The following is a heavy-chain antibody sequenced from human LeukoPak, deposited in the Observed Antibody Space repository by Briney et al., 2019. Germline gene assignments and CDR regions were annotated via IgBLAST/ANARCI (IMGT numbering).Heavy chain of an antibody. D-gene: IGHD3-22*01. V-gene: IGHV4-30-4*08. J-gene: IGHJ4*02. CDR1: GGSFSGYY. CDR3: ASVRDSSGYFTH. Sequence: SETLSLTCVVYGGSFSGYYWSWIRQPPGKGLEWIGYIYYSGSTYYNPSLKSRVTISVDTSKNQFSLKLSSVTAADTAVYYCASVRDSSGYFTHWGQGTLVTVSS. CDR2: IYYSGST.